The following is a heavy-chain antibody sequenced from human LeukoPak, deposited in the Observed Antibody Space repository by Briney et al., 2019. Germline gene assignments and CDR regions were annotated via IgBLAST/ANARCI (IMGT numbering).Heavy chain of an antibody. V-gene: IGHV3-48*04. J-gene: IGHJ4*02. Sequence: GGSLRLSCVGSGFSFSSYSINWVRQAPGKGLDWVSYISSRSGTIDYADSVKGRVTISRDNVKNSVYLQMNSLRAEDTAVYYCARETPRRGETRDGYRWGQGTVVTVSS. D-gene: IGHD5-24*01. CDR3: ARETPRRGETRDGYR. CDR2: ISSRSGTI. CDR1: GFSFSSYS.